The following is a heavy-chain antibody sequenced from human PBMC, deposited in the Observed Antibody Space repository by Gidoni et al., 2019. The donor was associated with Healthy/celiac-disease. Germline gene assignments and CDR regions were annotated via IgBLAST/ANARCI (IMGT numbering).Heavy chain of an antibody. V-gene: IGHV3-23*01. CDR2: ISGSGGST. D-gene: IGHD1-26*01. CDR3: AKDRSTYRAPGDY. J-gene: IGHJ4*02. CDR1: GLTFSSYA. Sequence: EVQLLESGGGLVQPGGSMRLSCAASGLTFSSYAMSWVRQAPGKGLEWVSAISGSGGSTYYADSVKGRFTISRDNSKNTLYLQMNSLRAEDTAVYYCAKDRSTYRAPGDYWGQGTLVTVSS.